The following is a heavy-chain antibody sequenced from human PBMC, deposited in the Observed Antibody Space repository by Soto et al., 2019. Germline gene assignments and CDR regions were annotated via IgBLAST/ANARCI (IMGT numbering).Heavy chain of an antibody. Sequence: QVPLVESGGGVVQPGRSLRLSCAASGFTFSSYGMHWVRQAPGKGLEWLAVILNDGGDQNYGDSVKGRFTISRDNSKNTLYLQINSLRVEDTAVYYCARDDDRPDNGLDMWGQGTMVTVSS. CDR3: ARDDDRPDNGLDM. V-gene: IGHV3-30*19. CDR1: GFTFSSYG. J-gene: IGHJ3*02. D-gene: IGHD2-8*01. CDR2: ILNDGGDQ.